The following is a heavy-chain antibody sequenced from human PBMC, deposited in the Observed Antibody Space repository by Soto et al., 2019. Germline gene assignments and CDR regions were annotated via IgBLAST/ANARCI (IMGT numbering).Heavy chain of an antibody. CDR3: YCTNGVCYNRPI. J-gene: IGHJ3*02. V-gene: IGHV3-15*01. CDR1: GFTFSNAW. D-gene: IGHD2-8*01. Sequence: PGGSLRLSCAASGFTFSNAWMSWVRQAPGKGLEWVGRIKSKTDGGTTDYAAPVKGRFTISRDDSKNTLYLQMNSLKTEDTAVYYCYCTNGVCYNRPIWGQGTMVTVSS. CDR2: IKSKTDGGTT.